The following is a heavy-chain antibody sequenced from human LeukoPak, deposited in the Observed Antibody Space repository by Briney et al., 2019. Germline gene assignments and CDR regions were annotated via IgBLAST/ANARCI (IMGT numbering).Heavy chain of an antibody. J-gene: IGHJ4*02. V-gene: IGHV4-34*01. Sequence: PSETLSLTCAVYGGSFSGYYWSWIRQPPGKGLEWIGEINHSGSTNYNPSLKSRVTISVDTSKNQFSLKLSPVTAADTAVYYCAQRWLQRYYFDYWGQGTLVTVSS. D-gene: IGHD5-24*01. CDR1: GGSFSGYY. CDR3: AQRWLQRYYFDY. CDR2: INHSGST.